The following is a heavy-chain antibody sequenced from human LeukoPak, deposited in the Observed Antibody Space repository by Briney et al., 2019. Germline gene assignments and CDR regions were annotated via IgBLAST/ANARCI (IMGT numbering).Heavy chain of an antibody. V-gene: IGHV3-30-3*01. CDR2: ISYDGSNK. Sequence: PGGSLRLSFAASGFTFSSYAMHWVRQAPGKGLEWVAVISYDGSNKYYADSVKGRFTISRDNAKNSLFLQMNSLRAEDTAVYYCARLPAYCSSTSCYYDYWGQGTLVTVSS. J-gene: IGHJ4*02. CDR3: ARLPAYCSSTSCYYDY. CDR1: GFTFSSYA. D-gene: IGHD2-2*01.